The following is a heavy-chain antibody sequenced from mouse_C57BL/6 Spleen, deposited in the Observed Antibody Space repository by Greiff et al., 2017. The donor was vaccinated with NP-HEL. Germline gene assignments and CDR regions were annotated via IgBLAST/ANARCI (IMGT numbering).Heavy chain of an antibody. V-gene: IGHV1-50*01. CDR1: GYTFTSYW. CDR3: ARPSLTGFFDY. D-gene: IGHD6-5*01. J-gene: IGHJ2*01. Sequence: QVQLQQPGAELVKPGASVKLSCKASGYTFTSYWMQWVKQRPGQGLEWIGEIDPSDSYTNYNQKFKGKATLTVDTSSSTAYMQLSSLTSEDSAVYYCARPSLTGFFDYWGQGTTLTVSS. CDR2: IDPSDSYT.